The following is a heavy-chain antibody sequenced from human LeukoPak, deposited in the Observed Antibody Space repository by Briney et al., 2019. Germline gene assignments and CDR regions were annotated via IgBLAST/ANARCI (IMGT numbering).Heavy chain of an antibody. J-gene: IGHJ4*02. Sequence: SETLSLTCAVYGGSFSGYYWSWIRQPPGKGLEWIGEINHSGSTNYNPSLKSRVTISVDTSKNQFSLKLSSVTAADTAVYYCATVKGDTAMVSDYWGQGTLVTVSS. D-gene: IGHD5-18*01. CDR2: INHSGST. CDR1: GGSFSGYY. V-gene: IGHV4-34*01. CDR3: ATVKGDTAMVSDY.